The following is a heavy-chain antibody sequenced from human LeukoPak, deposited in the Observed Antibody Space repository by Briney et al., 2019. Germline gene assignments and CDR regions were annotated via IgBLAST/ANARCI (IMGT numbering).Heavy chain of an antibody. CDR1: EYTFTAYY. Sequence: ASVKVSCKASEYTFTAYYVHWVRQAPGQGLEWMGWINPNSGDTNFAQNFQGRVTMTRDTSISTVYMELSRLRSDDTAVYYCARVGQWLVENDWFDPWGQGTLVTVSS. D-gene: IGHD6-19*01. J-gene: IGHJ5*02. CDR2: INPNSGDT. CDR3: ARVGQWLVENDWFDP. V-gene: IGHV1-2*02.